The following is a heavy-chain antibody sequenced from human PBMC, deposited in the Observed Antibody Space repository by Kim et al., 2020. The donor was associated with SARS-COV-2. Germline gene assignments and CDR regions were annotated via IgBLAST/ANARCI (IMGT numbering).Heavy chain of an antibody. CDR2: IYYSGST. D-gene: IGHD5-18*01. V-gene: IGHV4-39*01. CDR1: GGSISSSSYY. J-gene: IGHJ3*01. CDR3: ASLGSAVQLWFGLDAFDL. Sequence: SETLSLTCTVSGGSISSSSYYWVWIRQPPGKGLEWIVSIYYSGSTYYNPSLKSRVTISVDTSKNQFSLKLSSVTAADTAVYYCASLGSAVQLWFGLDAFDLWGQGTMVTVSS.